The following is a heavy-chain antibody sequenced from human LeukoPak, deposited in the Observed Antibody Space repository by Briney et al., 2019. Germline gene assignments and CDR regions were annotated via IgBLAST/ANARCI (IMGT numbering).Heavy chain of an antibody. V-gene: IGHV3-7*01. Sequence: GGSLRLSCAASGFTFSSYWMHWGRQAPGKRLQWVANINPDGSEKYYVDSVKGRFTISRDNSRSTLYLQMNSLRPEDTAIYYCAREGYYGSGSPPSLYFDYWGQGTLVTVSS. CDR2: INPDGSEK. D-gene: IGHD3-10*01. J-gene: IGHJ4*02. CDR3: AREGYYGSGSPPSLYFDY. CDR1: GFTFSSYW.